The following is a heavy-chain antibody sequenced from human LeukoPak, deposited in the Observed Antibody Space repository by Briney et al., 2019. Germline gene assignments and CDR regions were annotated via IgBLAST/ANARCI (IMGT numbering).Heavy chain of an antibody. Sequence: PGGSLRLFCAASGFTVSIHYMTWVRHAPGKGLEWVSLIYSAGSTYYADSVKGRFTISRDNSKNTLYLQMNSLRADDTAVYYCATWSYSSGVDYWGQGTLVTVSS. D-gene: IGHD6-19*01. CDR2: IYSAGST. CDR1: GFTVSIHY. CDR3: ATWSYSSGVDY. J-gene: IGHJ4*02. V-gene: IGHV3-53*01.